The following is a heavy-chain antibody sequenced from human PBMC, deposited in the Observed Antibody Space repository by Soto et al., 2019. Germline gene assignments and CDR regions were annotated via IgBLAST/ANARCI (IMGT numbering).Heavy chain of an antibody. CDR3: AKDPRPFVGATPTRFDY. J-gene: IGHJ4*02. V-gene: IGHV3-23*01. D-gene: IGHD1-26*01. CDR2: ISGSGGST. Sequence: GGALRISCGGSGITFCTHGMSGGRQGPGEGPEGASAISGSGGSTYYADSVKGRFTISRDNSKNTLYLQMNSLRAEDTAVYYCAKDPRPFVGATPTRFDYWGQGTLVTVSS. CDR1: GITFCTHG.